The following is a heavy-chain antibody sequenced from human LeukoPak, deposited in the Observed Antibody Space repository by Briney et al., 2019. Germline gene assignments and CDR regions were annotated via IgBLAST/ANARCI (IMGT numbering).Heavy chain of an antibody. J-gene: IGHJ4*02. CDR2: INPIFGTA. CDR3: ASTYYDFWSGPRGDFDY. D-gene: IGHD3-3*01. Sequence: SVKVSCKASGGTFSSYAISWVRQAPGQGLEWMGGINPIFGTANYAQKFQGRVTITTDESTSTAYMELSSLRSEDTAVYYCASTYYDFWSGPRGDFDYWGQGTLVTVSS. V-gene: IGHV1-69*05. CDR1: GGTFSSYA.